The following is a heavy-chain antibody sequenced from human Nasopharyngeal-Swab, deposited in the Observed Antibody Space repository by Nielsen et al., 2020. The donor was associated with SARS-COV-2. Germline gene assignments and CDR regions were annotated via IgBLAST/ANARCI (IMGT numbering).Heavy chain of an antibody. D-gene: IGHD5-12*01. CDR2: INHSGST. J-gene: IGHJ6*03. Sequence: RQAPGKGLEWIWEINHSGSTNYNTSLKSRVTISVDTSKNQFSLKLSSVTAADTAVYYCARGRHIVATILRYYYYMDVWGKGTTVTVSS. CDR3: ARGRHIVATILRYYYYMDV. V-gene: IGHV4-34*01.